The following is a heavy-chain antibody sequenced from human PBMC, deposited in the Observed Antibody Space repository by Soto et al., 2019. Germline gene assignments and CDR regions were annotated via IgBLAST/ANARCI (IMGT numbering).Heavy chain of an antibody. V-gene: IGHV5-51*01. D-gene: IGHD2-15*01. CDR1: GYSFTSYW. J-gene: IGHJ6*02. CDR2: IYPGDSDT. CDR3: ARGGVDCSGGSCYSGIDYYYGMDV. Sequence: GESLKISCKGSGYSFTSYWIGWVRQMPGKGLEWMGIIYPGDSDTRYSPSFQGQVTISADKSISTAYLQWSSLKASDTAMYYCARGGVDCSGGSCYSGIDYYYGMDVWGQGTTVTVSS.